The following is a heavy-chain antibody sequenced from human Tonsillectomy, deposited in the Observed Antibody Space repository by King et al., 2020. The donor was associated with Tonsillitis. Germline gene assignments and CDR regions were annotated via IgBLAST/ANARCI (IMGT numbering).Heavy chain of an antibody. CDR3: ASGDGITEYYFAH. J-gene: IGHJ4*02. V-gene: IGHV1-2*02. D-gene: IGHD2/OR15-2a*01. Sequence: VQLVQSGAEVKKPGASVKVSCKASGYTFTGYYIHWVRQAPGQRPEWMGWINPHTGGTNSALKFRGRITLSRDTSISSVYMELSRLRSDDTAIDYCASGDGITEYYFAHWGQGTQVTVSS. CDR1: GYTFTGYY. CDR2: INPHTGGT.